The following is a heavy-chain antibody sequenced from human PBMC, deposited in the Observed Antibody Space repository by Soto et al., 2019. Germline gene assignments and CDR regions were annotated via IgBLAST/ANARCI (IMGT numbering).Heavy chain of an antibody. CDR1: VGSFSGYY. V-gene: IGHV4-34*01. CDR2: INHSGST. J-gene: IGHJ6*02. Sequence: PSETLSLTCAVYVGSFSGYYWSWIRQPPGKGLEWIGEINHSGSTNYNPSLKSRGTISVDTSKNQFSLTLNSVTAADRAVYYCARGFEHQLGLYYYYGMDVWGQGTTVTVSS. D-gene: IGHD6-13*01. CDR3: ARGFEHQLGLYYYYGMDV.